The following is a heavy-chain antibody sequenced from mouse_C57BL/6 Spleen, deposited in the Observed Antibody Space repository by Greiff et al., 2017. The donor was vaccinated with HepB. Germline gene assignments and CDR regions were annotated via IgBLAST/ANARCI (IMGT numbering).Heavy chain of an antibody. CDR3: AREEGIYYGNYWFAY. V-gene: IGHV1-80*01. J-gene: IGHJ3*01. D-gene: IGHD2-1*01. CDR2: IYPGDGDT. CDR1: GYAFSSYW. Sequence: QFQLQQSGAELVKPGASVKISCKASGYAFSSYWMNWVKQRPGKGLEWIGQIYPGDGDTNYNGKFKGKATLTADKSSSTAYMQLSSLTSEDSAVYFCAREEGIYYGNYWFAYWGQGTLVTVSA.